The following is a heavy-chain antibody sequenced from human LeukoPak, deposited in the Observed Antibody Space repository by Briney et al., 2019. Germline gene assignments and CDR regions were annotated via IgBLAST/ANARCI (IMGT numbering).Heavy chain of an antibody. J-gene: IGHJ4*02. V-gene: IGHV4-61*02. Sequence: SETLSLTCTVSGGSISSGSYYWSWIRQPAGKGLEWIGRIYTSGSTNYNPSLKSRVTISVDTSKNQFSLKLSSVTAADTAVYYCARDQGYSGYTMLIDYWGQGTLVTVSS. D-gene: IGHD5-12*01. CDR3: ARDQGYSGYTMLIDY. CDR2: IYTSGST. CDR1: GGSISSGSYY.